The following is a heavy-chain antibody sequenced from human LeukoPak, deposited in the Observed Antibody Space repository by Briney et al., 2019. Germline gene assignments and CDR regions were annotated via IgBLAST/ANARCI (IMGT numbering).Heavy chain of an antibody. D-gene: IGHD4-17*01. J-gene: IGHJ4*02. Sequence: GASVKVSCKASGFTFTSSAMQWVRQARGQRLEWIGWIVVGSGNTNYAQKFQERVTITRDMSTITAYMELSSLRSEDTAVYYCAAGGDYGDYALDYWGQGTLVTVSS. V-gene: IGHV1-58*02. CDR1: GFTFTSSA. CDR3: AAGGDYGDYALDY. CDR2: IVVGSGNT.